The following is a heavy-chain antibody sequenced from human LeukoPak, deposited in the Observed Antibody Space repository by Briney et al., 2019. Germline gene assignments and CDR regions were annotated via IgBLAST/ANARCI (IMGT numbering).Heavy chain of an antibody. V-gene: IGHV3-23*01. D-gene: IGHD3-10*01. CDR3: AKVMKGSERLTMVRGVIIKTAGLYYMDV. Sequence: GGSLRLSXAASGFTLSSYAMSWIRQAPGKGLEWVSSISASGGSTNYADSVKGRFTISRDNSKNTVYLQMNSLRAEDTAVYYCAKVMKGSERLTMVRGVIIKTAGLYYMDVWGKGTTVTVSS. CDR2: ISASGGST. J-gene: IGHJ6*03. CDR1: GFTLSSYA.